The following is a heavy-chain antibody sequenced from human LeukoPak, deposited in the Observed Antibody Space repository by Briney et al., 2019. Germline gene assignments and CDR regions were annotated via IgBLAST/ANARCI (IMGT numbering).Heavy chain of an antibody. CDR3: ARFLRNYWYSDY. CDR2: ISSSSSYI. J-gene: IGHJ4*02. Sequence: SGGSLRLSCAASGFTFSSYNMNWVRQAPGKGLEWVSSISSSSSYIYYADSVRGRFTISRDNAKNSLYLQMNSLTDEDTAMYYCARFLRNYWYSDYWGQGTLVTVSS. CDR1: GFTFSSYN. D-gene: IGHD1-7*01. V-gene: IGHV3-21*01.